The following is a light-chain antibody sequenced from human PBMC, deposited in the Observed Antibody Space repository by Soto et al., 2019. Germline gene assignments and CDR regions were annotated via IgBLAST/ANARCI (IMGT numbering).Light chain of an antibody. CDR1: SSDVGTYNY. Sequence: QSVLTQPRSVSGPAGQSVSISCSGTSSDVGTYNYVSWYQQHPGKAPKLMIYDVSKRPSGVPDRFSGSKSGNTASLTISGLQAEDEADYYCCSYAGGYTHAVFGGGTKVTVL. J-gene: IGLJ2*01. CDR2: DVS. V-gene: IGLV2-11*01. CDR3: CSYAGGYTHAV.